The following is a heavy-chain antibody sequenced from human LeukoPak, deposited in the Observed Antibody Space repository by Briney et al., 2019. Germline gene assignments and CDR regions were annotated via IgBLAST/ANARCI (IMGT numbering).Heavy chain of an antibody. D-gene: IGHD4-17*01. V-gene: IGHV3-73*01. CDR2: IRSKANSYAT. Sequence: GGSLRLSCAASGFTFSGSAMHWVRQASGKGLEWVGRIRSKANSYATAYAASVKGRFTISRDDSKNTAYLQMNSLKTEDTAVYYCTRHKESGVTTDRRGYYYYYMDVWGKGTTGTVSS. CDR3: TRHKESGVTTDRRGYYYYYMDV. J-gene: IGHJ6*03. CDR1: GFTFSGSA.